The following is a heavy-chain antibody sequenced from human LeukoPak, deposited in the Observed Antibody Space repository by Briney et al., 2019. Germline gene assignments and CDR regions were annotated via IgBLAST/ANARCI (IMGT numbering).Heavy chain of an antibody. CDR3: ARGDSSGWHY. V-gene: IGHV4-34*01. CDR2: INHSGST. Sequence: SETLSLTCADYGGSFSGYYWSWIRQPPGKGLEWIGEINHSGSTNYNPSLKSRVTISVDTSKNQFSLKLSSVTAADTAVYYCARGDSSGWHYWGQGTLVTVSS. J-gene: IGHJ4*02. D-gene: IGHD6-19*01. CDR1: GGSFSGYY.